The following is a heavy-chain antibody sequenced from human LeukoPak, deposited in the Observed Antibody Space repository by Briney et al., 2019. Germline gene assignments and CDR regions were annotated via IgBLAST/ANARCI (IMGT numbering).Heavy chain of an antibody. J-gene: IGHJ4*02. CDR3: ARASETYYYDSSGYYHDY. CDR1: GGSIINYF. CDR2: IYYTGST. V-gene: IGHV4-59*08. Sequence: SETLSLTCAVSGGSIINYFWSWIRQPPGKGLEWIAFIYYTGSTNYNPSLKGRVTISVDTSKNQFSLQVNSVTAADTAVYYCARASETYYYDSSGYYHDYWGQGTLVTVSS. D-gene: IGHD3-22*01.